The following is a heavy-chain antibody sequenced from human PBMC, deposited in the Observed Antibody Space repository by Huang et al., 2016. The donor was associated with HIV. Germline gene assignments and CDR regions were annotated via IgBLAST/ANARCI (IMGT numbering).Heavy chain of an antibody. CDR2: IRVKNGAR. Sequence: QVQLVPSGAEVKKPGASVKVSCEASHYTFGSHGISWVRQAPVQGLEWRGWIRVKNGARKYAQRFQGRVTMTREASTRTAEMELTRLRFDDTAVYYCARSGFGVVITTTLDYYYMDVWGTGTTVTVSS. D-gene: IGHD3-3*01. CDR3: ARSGFGVVITTTLDYYYMDV. J-gene: IGHJ6*03. CDR1: HYTFGSHG. V-gene: IGHV1-18*01.